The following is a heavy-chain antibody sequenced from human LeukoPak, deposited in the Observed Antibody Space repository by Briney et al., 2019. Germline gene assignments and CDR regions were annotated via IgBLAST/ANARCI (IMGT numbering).Heavy chain of an antibody. CDR3: ARGIDYRDSTTCHQPFDY. J-gene: IGHJ4*02. V-gene: IGHV3-66*01. CDR2: IYSSGYT. D-gene: IGHD2-2*01. CDR1: GFTVSTNY. Sequence: GGSLRLSCAASGFTVSTNYMSWVRQAPGKGLEWVSVIYSSGYTYYADSVKGRFTVSRDNSKNTLHLHMNSLRAEDTATYYCARGIDYRDSTTCHQPFDYWGQGTLVTVSS.